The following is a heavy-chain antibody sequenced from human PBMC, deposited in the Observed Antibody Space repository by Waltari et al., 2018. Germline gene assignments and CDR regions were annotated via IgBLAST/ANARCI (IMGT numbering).Heavy chain of an antibody. Sequence: EVQLVESGGGLVQPGRSLRLSCAASGFTFDDYAMPWVRQAPGKGLEWVSGISWNSGSIGYADSVKGRFTISRDNAKNSLYLQMNSLRAEDTALYYCAKGQYSSSWYDHWYFDLWGRGTLVTVSS. V-gene: IGHV3-9*01. D-gene: IGHD6-13*01. CDR2: ISWNSGSI. CDR3: AKGQYSSSWYDHWYFDL. CDR1: GFTFDDYA. J-gene: IGHJ2*01.